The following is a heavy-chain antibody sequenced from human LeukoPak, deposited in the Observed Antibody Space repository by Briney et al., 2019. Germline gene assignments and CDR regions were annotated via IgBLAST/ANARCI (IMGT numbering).Heavy chain of an antibody. CDR1: GGSISSYS. J-gene: IGHJ4*02. CDR3: ARVALWFGELFSYFDY. V-gene: IGHV4-59*08. D-gene: IGHD3-10*01. CDR2: IYHSGST. Sequence: PSETLSLTCAASGGSISSYSWSWIRQPPGKGLEWIGGIYHSGSTYYNPSLKSRVTISVDTSKTQFSLKLRSVTAADTAVYYCARVALWFGELFSYFDYWGQGTLVTVSS.